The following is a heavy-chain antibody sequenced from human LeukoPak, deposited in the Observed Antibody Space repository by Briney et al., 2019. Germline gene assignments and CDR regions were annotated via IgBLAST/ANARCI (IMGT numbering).Heavy chain of an antibody. V-gene: IGHV3-48*04. CDR3: AKGGYSNGHYYYYYMDV. CDR2: ISSSGSTI. Sequence: PGGSLRLSCAASGFTFSSYWMSWVRQAPGKGLEWVSYISSSGSTIYYADSVKGRFTISRDNAKNTLYLQMNSLRAEDTAVYYCAKGGYSNGHYYYYYMDVWGEGTTVTVSS. J-gene: IGHJ6*03. CDR1: GFTFSSYW. D-gene: IGHD5-18*01.